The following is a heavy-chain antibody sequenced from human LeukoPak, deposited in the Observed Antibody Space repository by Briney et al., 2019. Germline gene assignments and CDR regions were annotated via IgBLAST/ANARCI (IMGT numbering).Heavy chain of an antibody. D-gene: IGHD6-13*01. CDR2: FDPEDGET. Sequence: ASVKVSCKVSGYTLTELSMHWVRQAPGKGLEWMGGFDPEDGETIYAQKFQGRVTITEDTSTDTAYMELSSLRSEDTAVYYCATVKTVAAAGKNYYYYYYMDVWGKGTTVTVSS. CDR1: GYTLTELS. CDR3: ATVKTVAAAGKNYYYYYYMDV. J-gene: IGHJ6*03. V-gene: IGHV1-24*01.